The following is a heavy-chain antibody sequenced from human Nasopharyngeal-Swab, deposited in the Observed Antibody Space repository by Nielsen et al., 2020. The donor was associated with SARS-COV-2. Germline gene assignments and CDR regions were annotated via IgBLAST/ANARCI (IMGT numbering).Heavy chain of an antibody. CDR1: GFTFTSYA. D-gene: IGHD3-9*01. J-gene: IGHJ4*02. Sequence: GESLKISCAASGFTFTSYAMNWVRQALGKGLEWLSAVNGNGADTYYADSVKGRFTISKDNSKNTLYLHMNSLRAEDTAVYYCAKDLTGYYAPLDQWGQGVLVTVSS. CDR3: AKDLTGYYAPLDQ. V-gene: IGHV3-23*01. CDR2: VNGNGADT.